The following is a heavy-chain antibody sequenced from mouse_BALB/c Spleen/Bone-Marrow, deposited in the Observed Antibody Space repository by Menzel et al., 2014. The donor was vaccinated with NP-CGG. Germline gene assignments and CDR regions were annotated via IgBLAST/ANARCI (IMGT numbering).Heavy chain of an antibody. D-gene: IGHD3-3*01. CDR1: GFTFSGYG. J-gene: IGHJ2*01. CDR2: ISGSGSST. CDR3: ARGRDWFDY. Sequence: ESQGVEFGGGLVPPGGSLKLSCAASGFTFSGYGMSWVRQTPDKGLELVATISGSGSSTYYPDSVKGRFTISRDNARNTLHLQMSSLKSEDTAMYYCARGRDWFDYWGQGTTLTVSS. V-gene: IGHV5-6-3*01.